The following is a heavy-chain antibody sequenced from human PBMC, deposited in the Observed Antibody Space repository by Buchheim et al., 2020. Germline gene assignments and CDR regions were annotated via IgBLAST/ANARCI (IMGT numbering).Heavy chain of an antibody. Sequence: QVQLVESGGGVVQPGRSLRLSCAASGFTFSSYGMHWVRQAPGKGLEWVAVISYDGSNKYYADSVKGRFTISRDNSKNTLYLQMNSLRAEDTAVYYCAKFSEWFGEKYYYGMDVWGQGTT. V-gene: IGHV3-30*18. J-gene: IGHJ6*02. CDR2: ISYDGSNK. CDR3: AKFSEWFGEKYYYGMDV. CDR1: GFTFSSYG. D-gene: IGHD3-10*01.